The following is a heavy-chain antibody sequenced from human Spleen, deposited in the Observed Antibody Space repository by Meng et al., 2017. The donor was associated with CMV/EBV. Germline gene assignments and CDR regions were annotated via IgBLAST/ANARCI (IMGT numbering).Heavy chain of an antibody. CDR3: ARDKEGLQDAFDI. CDR1: GDSISSGDYY. J-gene: IGHJ3*02. CDR2: IYYSGST. Sequence: LRLSCSVSGDSISSGDYYWSWIRQPPGKGLEWIGYIYYSGSTYYNPSLKSRVTISVDTSKNQFSLKLSSVTAADTAVYYCARDKEGLQDAFDIWGQGTMVTVSS. D-gene: IGHD4-11*01. V-gene: IGHV4-30-4*08.